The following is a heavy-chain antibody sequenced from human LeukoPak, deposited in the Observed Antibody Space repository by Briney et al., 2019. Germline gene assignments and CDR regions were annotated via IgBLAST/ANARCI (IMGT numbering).Heavy chain of an antibody. Sequence: GGSLRLSCAASGFTFSSYAMSWVRQAPGKGLEWVSAISGSGGSTYYADSVKGRFTTSRDNSKNTLYLQMNSLRAEDTAVYYCAKGRPYSSRFEYFQHWGQGTLVTVSS. J-gene: IGHJ1*01. CDR1: GFTFSSYA. D-gene: IGHD6-13*01. CDR3: AKGRPYSSRFEYFQH. V-gene: IGHV3-23*01. CDR2: ISGSGGST.